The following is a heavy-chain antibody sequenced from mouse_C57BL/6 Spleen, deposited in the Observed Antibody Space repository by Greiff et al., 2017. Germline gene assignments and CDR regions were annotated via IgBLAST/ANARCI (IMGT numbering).Heavy chain of an antibody. D-gene: IGHD6-1*01. CDR2: ISSGGDYI. V-gene: IGHV5-9-1*02. CDR3: TRDLSIPYAMDY. Sequence: EVMLVESGEGLVKPGGSLKLSCAASGFTFSSYAMSWVRQTPEKRLEWVAYISSGGDYIYYAHTVKGRFTISRDNARNTLYLQMSSLKSEDTAMYYCTRDLSIPYAMDYWGQGTSVTVSS. J-gene: IGHJ4*01. CDR1: GFTFSSYA.